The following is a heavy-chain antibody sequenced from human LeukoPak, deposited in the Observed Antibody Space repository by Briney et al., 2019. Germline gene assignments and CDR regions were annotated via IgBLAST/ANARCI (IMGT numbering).Heavy chain of an antibody. CDR3: ARDKYYDSSGTREGAVDY. V-gene: IGHV3-21*01. D-gene: IGHD3-22*01. CDR2: ISSSSSYI. J-gene: IGHJ4*02. CDR1: GFTLSSYS. Sequence: PGGSLRLSCAASGFTLSSYSMNWVRQAPGKGLEWVSFISSSSSYIYYGDSVKGRFTISRDNVKNSVYLQMNSLRAEDTAVYYCARDKYYDSSGTREGAVDYWGQGTLVTVS.